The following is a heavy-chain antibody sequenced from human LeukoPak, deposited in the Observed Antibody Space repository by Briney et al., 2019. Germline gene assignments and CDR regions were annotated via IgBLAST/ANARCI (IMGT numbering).Heavy chain of an antibody. CDR3: AKGDFYGSGRDYYYYMDV. CDR2: ISGSGGST. V-gene: IGHV3-23*01. J-gene: IGHJ6*03. Sequence: GGTLRLSCAASGFTFSSYGMSWVRQAPGKGLEWVSAISGSGGSTYYADSVKGRFTISRDNSKNTLYLQMNSLRAEDTAVYNCAKGDFYGSGRDYYYYMDVWGKGTTVTISS. CDR1: GFTFSSYG. D-gene: IGHD3-10*01.